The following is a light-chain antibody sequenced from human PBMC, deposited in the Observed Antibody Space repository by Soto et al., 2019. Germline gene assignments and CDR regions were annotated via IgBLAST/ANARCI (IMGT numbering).Light chain of an antibody. CDR2: DAS. Sequence: EMVMTQSPATLSVSPGERATLSCRASQSVSSNLAWYQQKPGQAPRLLIYDASTRATSIPARFSGSGSGIEFTLTISSLQSEDFAVYYCQQYNNWPPGTFGQGTKVKIK. CDR1: QSVSSN. CDR3: QQYNNWPPGT. V-gene: IGKV3-15*01. J-gene: IGKJ1*01.